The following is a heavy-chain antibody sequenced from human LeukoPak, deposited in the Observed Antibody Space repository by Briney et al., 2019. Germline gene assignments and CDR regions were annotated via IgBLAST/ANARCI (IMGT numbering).Heavy chain of an antibody. CDR3: ARGGPEYSSLSADYYYLYYMDV. Sequence: GGSLRLSCAASGFTFSSYSMNWVRQAPGKGLEWVSSISSSSSYIYYADSVKGRFTISRDNAKNSLYLQMNSLRAEDTAVYYCARGGPEYSSLSADYYYLYYMDVWGKGTTVSVSS. J-gene: IGHJ6*03. CDR1: GFTFSSYS. D-gene: IGHD6-6*01. V-gene: IGHV3-21*01. CDR2: ISSSSSYI.